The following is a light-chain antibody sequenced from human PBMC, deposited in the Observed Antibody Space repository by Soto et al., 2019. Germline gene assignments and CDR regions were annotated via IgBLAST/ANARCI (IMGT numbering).Light chain of an antibody. Sequence: EIVLTQSPGTLSLSVGERVTLSCRASQSVSSYLAWYQQTPGQAPRLLIYDTSNRATGTPDRFSGSGSGTDFTRTSSRLEPEDFTVYYCQQYGSSPLTFGGGTTVEIK. CDR1: QSVSSY. V-gene: IGKV3-20*01. CDR3: QQYGSSPLT. CDR2: DTS. J-gene: IGKJ4*01.